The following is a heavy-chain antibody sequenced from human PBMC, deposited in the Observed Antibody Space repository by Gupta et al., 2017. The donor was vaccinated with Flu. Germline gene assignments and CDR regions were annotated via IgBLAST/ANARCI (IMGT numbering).Heavy chain of an antibody. V-gene: IGHV3-74*03. J-gene: IGHJ4*02. Sequence: EMQLVESGGDLVQPGGSLRLSCAASGFTFSSSYLQWVRQAPGKGLVWVSRINPDGSSTTYAESVKGRFTISRDNAKNTLYLQMNSLGDDDTAVYYCATVTSGYWGQGTLVTVSS. CDR3: ATVTSGY. CDR1: GFTFSSSY. D-gene: IGHD4-17*01. CDR2: INPDGSST.